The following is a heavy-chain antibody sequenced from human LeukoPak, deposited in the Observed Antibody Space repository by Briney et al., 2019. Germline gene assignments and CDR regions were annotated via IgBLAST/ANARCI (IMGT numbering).Heavy chain of an antibody. CDR1: GFTFSSYA. J-gene: IGHJ5*02. Sequence: GGSLRLSCAASGFTFSSYAMSWVRQAPGKGLEWVSYISSSGSTIYYADSVKGRFTISRDNAKNSLYPQMNSLRAEDTAVYYCASNSGGSGSHRGPFDPWGQGTLVTVSS. D-gene: IGHD1-26*01. V-gene: IGHV3-48*04. CDR2: ISSSGSTI. CDR3: ASNSGGSGSHRGPFDP.